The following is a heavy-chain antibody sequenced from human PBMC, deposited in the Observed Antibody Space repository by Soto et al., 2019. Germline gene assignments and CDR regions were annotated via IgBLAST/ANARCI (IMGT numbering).Heavy chain of an antibody. J-gene: IGHJ4*02. CDR2: IRAYNGNT. Sequence: QVQLVQSGAEVKKPGASVKVSCKASGYTFNSYAISWVRQAPGQGLEWMGWIRAYNGNTNYAQKLQGRVTITTDTSTSTAYMEMRSLRSADTAVYYCARDLNLGLAAEWGQGTLVTVSS. CDR3: ARDLNLGLAAE. D-gene: IGHD6-13*01. CDR1: GYTFNSYA. V-gene: IGHV1-18*01.